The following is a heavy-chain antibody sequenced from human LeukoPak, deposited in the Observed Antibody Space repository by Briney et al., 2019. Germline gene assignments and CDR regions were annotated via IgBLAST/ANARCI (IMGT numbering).Heavy chain of an antibody. V-gene: IGHV3-48*04. CDR2: ISSSSSTI. J-gene: IGHJ4*02. CDR1: GFTFSSYS. Sequence: HPGGSLRLSCAASGFTFSSYSMNWVRQAPGKGLEWVSYISSSSSTIYYADSVKGRFTISRDNAKSSLYLQMNSLRAEDTAVYYCARSKGPSSWYVPGTDFDYWGQGTLVTVSS. D-gene: IGHD6-13*01. CDR3: ARSKGPSSWYVPGTDFDY.